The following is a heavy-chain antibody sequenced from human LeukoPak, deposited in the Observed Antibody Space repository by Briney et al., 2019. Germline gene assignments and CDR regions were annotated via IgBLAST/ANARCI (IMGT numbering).Heavy chain of an antibody. Sequence: GGSLGLSCAASGFTFGSYAMSWVRQAPGKGLEWVSSISGSGGGTFYADSVKGRFTISRDNSKNTLYLQMNSLRVEDTAIYYCAKVLRVGTYGADYWGQGTLVTVSS. CDR3: AKVLRVGTYGADY. CDR2: ISGSGGGT. CDR1: GFTFGSYA. V-gene: IGHV3-23*01. D-gene: IGHD3-16*01. J-gene: IGHJ4*02.